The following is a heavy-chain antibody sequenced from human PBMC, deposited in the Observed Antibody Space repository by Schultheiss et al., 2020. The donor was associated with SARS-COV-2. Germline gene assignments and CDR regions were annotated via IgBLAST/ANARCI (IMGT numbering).Heavy chain of an antibody. V-gene: IGHV3-NL1*01. CDR1: GFTFSSYG. CDR3: ATSNRVGATARPFDY. CDR2: IYSGGST. J-gene: IGHJ4*02. D-gene: IGHD1-26*01. Sequence: GGSLRLSCAASGFTFSSYGMHWVRQAPGKGLEWVSVIYSGGSTYYADSVKGRFTISRDNAKTTLYLQMNSLRAEDTAVYYCATSNRVGATARPFDYWGQGTLVTVSS.